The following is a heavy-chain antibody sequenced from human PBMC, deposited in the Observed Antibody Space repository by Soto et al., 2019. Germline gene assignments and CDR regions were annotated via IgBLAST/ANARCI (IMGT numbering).Heavy chain of an antibody. CDR3: AKGDYYDSSGYYNYYGMDV. D-gene: IGHD3-22*01. Sequence: QVQLVESGGGVVQPGRSLRLSCAASGFTFSSYGMHWVRQAPGKGLEWVAVISYDGSNKYYADSVKGRFTISRDNSKNTLYRQMNRLRAEDTAVYYCAKGDYYDSSGYYNYYGMDVWGQGTTVTVSS. CDR2: ISYDGSNK. J-gene: IGHJ6*02. CDR1: GFTFSSYG. V-gene: IGHV3-30*18.